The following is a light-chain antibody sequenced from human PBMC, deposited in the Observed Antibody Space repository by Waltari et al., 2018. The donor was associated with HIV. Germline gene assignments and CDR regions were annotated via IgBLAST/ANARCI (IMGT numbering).Light chain of an antibody. J-gene: IGLJ3*02. CDR1: SSNIGSNT. Sequence: QSVLTQPPSTSGTPGQRVTISCSGSSSNIGSNTVNWYQHLPGSPPKLLIYGNNQRPSGVPDRFSGSKSGTSASLAISGLQSEDEADYYCAAWDDSLNGLWVFGGGTKLTVL. V-gene: IGLV1-44*01. CDR3: AAWDDSLNGLWV. CDR2: GNN.